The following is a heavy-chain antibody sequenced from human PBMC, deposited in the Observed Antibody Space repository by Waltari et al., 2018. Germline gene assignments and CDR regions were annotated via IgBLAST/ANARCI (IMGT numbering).Heavy chain of an antibody. D-gene: IGHD4-17*01. CDR2: IYHSGST. CDR3: ATAKDYGDYGGGFDY. Sequence: QVQLQESGPGLVKPSETLSRPCAVPGYSISSGYYWGWIRQPPGKGLEWIGSIYHSGSTYYNPSLKSRVTISVDTSKNQFSLKLSSVTAADTAVYYCATAKDYGDYGGGFDYWGQGTLVTVSS. V-gene: IGHV4-38-2*01. J-gene: IGHJ4*02. CDR1: GYSISSGYY.